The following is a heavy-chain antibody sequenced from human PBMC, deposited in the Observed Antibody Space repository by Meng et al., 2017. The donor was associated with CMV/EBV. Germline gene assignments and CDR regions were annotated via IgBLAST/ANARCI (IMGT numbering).Heavy chain of an antibody. J-gene: IGHJ5*02. CDR3: ARDKRFQGWFDP. Sequence: GGSLRLSCAASGFTFSSYWMSWVRQAPGKGLEWVAVISYDGSNKYYADSVKGRFTISRDNAKNSLYLQMNSLRAEDTAVYYCARDKRFQGWFDPWGQGTLVTVSS. V-gene: IGHV3-30-3*01. CDR1: GFTFSSYW. D-gene: IGHD5-24*01. CDR2: ISYDGSNK.